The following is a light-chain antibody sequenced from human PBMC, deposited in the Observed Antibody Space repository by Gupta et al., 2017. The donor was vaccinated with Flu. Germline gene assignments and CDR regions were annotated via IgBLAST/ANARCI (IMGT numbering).Light chain of an antibody. CDR2: EVT. CDR3: GSYGRTSIAI. Sequence: QSALTQPASVSGSPGQSITISCTGTSSDVGGYNYVSWYQQHPGKAPKLMIYEVTNRPSGFSNRFSGSKSGNTASLTIAGLQAEDEADYYCGSYGRTSIAIFGGGTKVTVL. J-gene: IGLJ2*01. V-gene: IGLV2-14*01. CDR1: SSDVGGYNY.